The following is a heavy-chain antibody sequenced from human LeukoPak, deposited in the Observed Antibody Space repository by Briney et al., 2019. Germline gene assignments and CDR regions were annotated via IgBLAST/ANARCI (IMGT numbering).Heavy chain of an antibody. CDR2: IYPGDSDT. D-gene: IGHD2-2*01. CDR3: ARRDVVVPAAIPDAFDI. CDR1: GYSFTSYW. J-gene: IGHJ3*02. V-gene: IGHV5-51*01. Sequence: GESLKISFKSSGYSFTSYWIGWVRQMPGKGLEWMGIIYPGDSDTRYSPSFQGQVTISADKSISTAYLQWSSLKASDTAMYYCARRDVVVPAAIPDAFDIWGQGTMVTVSS.